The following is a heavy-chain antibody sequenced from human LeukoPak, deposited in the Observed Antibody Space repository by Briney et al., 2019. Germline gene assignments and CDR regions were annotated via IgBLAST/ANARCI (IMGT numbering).Heavy chain of an antibody. Sequence: PGGSLRLPCAASGFPFSSYCMHWVRQAPGKALVWVSRINSDGSSTSYADSVQGRFTISRDNAKNTLYLQMDSLRAEDTAVYYCARDWGSFDYWGQGTLVTVSS. V-gene: IGHV3-74*01. CDR2: INSDGSST. D-gene: IGHD7-27*01. CDR3: ARDWGSFDY. J-gene: IGHJ4*02. CDR1: GFPFSSYC.